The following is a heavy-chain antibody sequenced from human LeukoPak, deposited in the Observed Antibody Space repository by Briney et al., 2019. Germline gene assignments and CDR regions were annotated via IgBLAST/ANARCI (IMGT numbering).Heavy chain of an antibody. CDR3: AGEDYFDSSGYASWRFDI. J-gene: IGHJ3*02. Sequence: SETLSLTCTVSGGSISSSTYYWAWVRQPPGKGLEWIASIYYSGTTYYNPSLKSRVTISVDTSKNQFSLKLTSVTTADTAVYYCAGEDYFDSSGYASWRFDIWGQGTMVTVSS. CDR2: IYYSGTT. V-gene: IGHV4-39*07. CDR1: GGSISSSTYY. D-gene: IGHD3-22*01.